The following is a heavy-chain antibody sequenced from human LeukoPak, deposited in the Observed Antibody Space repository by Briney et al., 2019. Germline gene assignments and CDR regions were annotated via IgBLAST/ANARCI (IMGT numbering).Heavy chain of an antibody. Sequence: SETLSLTCTVSGGSISSYYWGWIRQPPGKGLEWIGSIYYSGSTYYNPSLKSRVTISVDTSKNQFSLKLSSVTAADTAVYYCASRITIFGVVIAELDYYFDYWGQGTLVTVSS. D-gene: IGHD3-3*01. J-gene: IGHJ4*02. V-gene: IGHV4-39*01. CDR3: ASRITIFGVVIAELDYYFDY. CDR2: IYYSGST. CDR1: GGSISSYY.